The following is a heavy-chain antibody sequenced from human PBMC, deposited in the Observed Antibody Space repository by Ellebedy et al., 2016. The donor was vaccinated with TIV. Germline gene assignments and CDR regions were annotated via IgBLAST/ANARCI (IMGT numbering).Heavy chain of an antibody. Sequence: PGGSLRLSCAASGFTFSNYAMTWVRRAPGKGLEWVSTISGSDSGTYYADSVKGRFTISRDNSKNTLYLQMNSLRAEDTALYYCAKWVGATGQFDYWGQGTLVTVSS. D-gene: IGHD1-26*01. CDR3: AKWVGATGQFDY. J-gene: IGHJ4*02. CDR1: GFTFSNYA. CDR2: ISGSDSGT. V-gene: IGHV3-23*01.